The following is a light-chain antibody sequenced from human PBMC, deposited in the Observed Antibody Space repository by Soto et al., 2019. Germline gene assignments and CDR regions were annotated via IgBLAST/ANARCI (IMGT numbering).Light chain of an antibody. J-gene: IGKJ1*01. V-gene: IGKV3D-15*01. CDR1: QSVSSN. Sequence: EIVMTQSPATLSVSPGERATLSCRASQSVSSNLAWYQQKPGQAPRLLIYGAFNRATGIPARFSGSGSGTDFTLTISSLQPDDFATYYCQQYNSYPWTFGQGTKVDIK. CDR2: GAF. CDR3: QQYNSYPWT.